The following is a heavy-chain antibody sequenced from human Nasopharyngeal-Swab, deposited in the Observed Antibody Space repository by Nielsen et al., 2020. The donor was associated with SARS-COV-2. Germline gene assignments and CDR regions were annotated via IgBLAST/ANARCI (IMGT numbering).Heavy chain of an antibody. CDR3: ARLLKPGHPDLDY. V-gene: IGHV1-3*04. J-gene: IGHJ4*02. D-gene: IGHD1-14*01. CDR2: ITTANGNT. Sequence: ASVKVSCKASGYSFTTYALHWVRQAPGQSLEWMGWITTANGNTRYSQRIQDRITLTRDTSASTAYMELSSLRSEDTAVYYCARLLKPGHPDLDYWGQGTLVTVSS. CDR1: GYSFTTYA.